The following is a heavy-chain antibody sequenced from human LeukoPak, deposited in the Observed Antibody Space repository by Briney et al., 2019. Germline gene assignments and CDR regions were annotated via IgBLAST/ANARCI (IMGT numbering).Heavy chain of an antibody. D-gene: IGHD6-13*01. CDR1: GCSISTYY. V-gene: IGHV4-59*01. CDR2: IYYSGST. J-gene: IGHJ4*02. Sequence: PSETLSLTCTVSGCSISTYYRSWIRQPPGKGLEWIWYIYYSGSTTYNPYLQSRVTISVDTSKNQLSLKLTSVTAADTAVYYCARGYSRSWYYFDYWGQGTLVTVSS. CDR3: ARGYSRSWYYFDY.